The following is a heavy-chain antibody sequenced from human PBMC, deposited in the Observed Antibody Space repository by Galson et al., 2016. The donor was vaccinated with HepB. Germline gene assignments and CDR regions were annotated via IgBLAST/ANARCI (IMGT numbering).Heavy chain of an antibody. D-gene: IGHD5-12*01. CDR1: GFTFNNYG. CDR2: ISVSGDTT. V-gene: IGHV3-23*01. Sequence: SLRLSCAASGFTFNNYGMHWVRQAPGKGLEWVSGISVSGDTTYYADSVKGRFTISRDTSKNTLYLQMNSLRAEDTAVYYCAKDSGFDSVNWGQGTLVTVSS. CDR3: AKDSGFDSVN. J-gene: IGHJ4*02.